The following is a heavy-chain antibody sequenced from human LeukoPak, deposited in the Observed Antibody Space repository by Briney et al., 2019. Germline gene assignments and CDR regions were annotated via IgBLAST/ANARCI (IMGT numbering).Heavy chain of an antibody. CDR1: GGTFSSYA. CDR2: IIPILGIA. J-gene: IGHJ6*02. D-gene: IGHD2-2*01. Sequence: SVRVSCKASGGTFSSYAISWVRQAPGQGLEWMGRIIPILGIANYAQKFQGRVTITADKSTSTAYMELSSLRSEDTAVYYCARASSPDIVVVPGDYYGMDVWGQGTTVTVSS. CDR3: ARASSPDIVVVPGDYYGMDV. V-gene: IGHV1-69*04.